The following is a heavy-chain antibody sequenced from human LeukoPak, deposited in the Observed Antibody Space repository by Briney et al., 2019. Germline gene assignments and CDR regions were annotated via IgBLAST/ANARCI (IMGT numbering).Heavy chain of an antibody. V-gene: IGHV4-38-2*02. J-gene: IGHJ5*02. CDR3: AREMGQNWFDP. D-gene: IGHD2-8*01. CDR2: IYHSGST. CDR1: GYSISSGYY. Sequence: SETLSLTCTVSGYSISSGYYWGWIRQPPGKGLEWIGSIYHSGSTNYNPSLKSRVTISVDKSKNQFSLKLSSVTAADTAVYYCAREMGQNWFDPWGQGTLVTVSS.